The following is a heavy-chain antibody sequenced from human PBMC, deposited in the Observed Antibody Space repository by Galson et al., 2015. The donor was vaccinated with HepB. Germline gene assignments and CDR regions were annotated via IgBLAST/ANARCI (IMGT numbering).Heavy chain of an antibody. V-gene: IGHV3-23*01. D-gene: IGHD2-2*01. J-gene: IGHJ5*02. CDR1: GFTFSSYA. Sequence: SLRLSCAASGFTFSSYAMSWVRQAPGKGLEWVSAISGSGGSTYYADSVKGRFTISRDNSKNTLYLQMNSLRAEDTAAYYCAKGQGCSSTSCYGWFDPWGHGTLVPASS. CDR3: AKGQGCSSTSCYGWFDP. CDR2: ISGSGGST.